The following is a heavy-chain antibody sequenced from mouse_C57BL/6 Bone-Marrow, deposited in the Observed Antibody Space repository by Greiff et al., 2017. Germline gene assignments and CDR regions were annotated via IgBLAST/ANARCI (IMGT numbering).Heavy chain of an antibody. J-gene: IGHJ4*01. CDR3: ARSEDDGSLMDY. D-gene: IGHD2-3*01. Sequence: VQLQQSGAELVKPGASVKLSCKASGYTFTSYWMQWVKQRPGQGLEWIGEFDPSASYTNYNQKFKGKATLTVDTSSSTAYMQLSSLTSEDSAVYYCARSEDDGSLMDYWGQGTSVTVAS. V-gene: IGHV1-50*01. CDR2: FDPSASYT. CDR1: GYTFTSYW.